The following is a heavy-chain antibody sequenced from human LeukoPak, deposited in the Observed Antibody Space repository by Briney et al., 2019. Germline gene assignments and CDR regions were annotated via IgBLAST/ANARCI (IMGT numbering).Heavy chain of an antibody. CDR2: IIPIFGTA. CDR3: ARAKGRDFWSPDWFDP. J-gene: IGHJ5*02. D-gene: IGHD3-3*01. V-gene: IGHV1-69*13. CDR1: GGTFSSYA. Sequence: GASVKVSCKASGGTFSSYAISWVRQAPGQGLEWMGGIIPIFGTANYAQKFQGRVTITADESTSTAYMELSSLRSEDTAVYYCARAKGRDFWSPDWFDPWGQGTLVTVSS.